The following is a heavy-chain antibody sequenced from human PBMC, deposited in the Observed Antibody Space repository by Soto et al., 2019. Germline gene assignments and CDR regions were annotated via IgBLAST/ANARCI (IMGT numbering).Heavy chain of an antibody. CDR3: ARYVSGYDSPNWFDP. J-gene: IGHJ5*02. D-gene: IGHD5-12*01. Sequence: ASVKVSCKASGYTFTSYAMHWVRPAPGQRLEWMGWINAGNGNTKYSQKFQGRVTITRDTSASTAYMELSSLRSEDTAVYYCARYVSGYDSPNWFDPWGQGTLVTVSS. V-gene: IGHV1-3*01. CDR2: INAGNGNT. CDR1: GYTFTSYA.